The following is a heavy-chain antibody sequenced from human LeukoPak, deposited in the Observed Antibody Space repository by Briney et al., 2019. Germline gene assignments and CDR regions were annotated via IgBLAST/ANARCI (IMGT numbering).Heavy chain of an antibody. D-gene: IGHD1-26*01. V-gene: IGHV3-23*01. CDR3: AKDRTVGASYWYFDL. J-gene: IGHJ2*01. CDR2: ISGSGGST. Sequence: PGGSLRLSCATSGFTFSTFWMHWARQAPGKGLEWVSAISGSGGSTYYADSVKGRFTISRDSSKNTLFLHMNTLRAEDTAIYYCAKDRTVGASYWYFDLWGRGTLVTVPS. CDR1: GFTFSTFW.